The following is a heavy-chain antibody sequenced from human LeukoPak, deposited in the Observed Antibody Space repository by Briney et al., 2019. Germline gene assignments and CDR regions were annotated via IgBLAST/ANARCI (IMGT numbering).Heavy chain of an antibody. D-gene: IGHD6-13*01. CDR1: GGXISSGGYY. CDR3: ARYPYSSSWYEPPDYYYGMDV. CDR2: IYYSGST. V-gene: IGHV4-31*03. Sequence: PSETLSLTCTVSGGXISSGGYYWSWIRQHPGKGLEWIGYIYYSGSTYYNPSLKSRVTISVDTSKNQFSLKLSSVTAADTAVYYCARYPYSSSWYEPPDYYYGMDVWGQGTTVTVSS. J-gene: IGHJ6*02.